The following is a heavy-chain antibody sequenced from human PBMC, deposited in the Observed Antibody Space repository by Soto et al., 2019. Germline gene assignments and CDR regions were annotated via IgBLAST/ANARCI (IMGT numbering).Heavy chain of an antibody. CDR2: IIPIFGTA. Sequence: ASVKVSCKASGGTFSSYAISWVRQAPGQGLEWMGGIIPIFGTANYAQKFQGRVTITADESTSTAYMELSSLRSEDTAVYYCARVYYYGSGLFQNWFDPCGQGTLVNVSS. V-gene: IGHV1-69*13. J-gene: IGHJ5*02. CDR3: ARVYYYGSGLFQNWFDP. D-gene: IGHD3-10*01. CDR1: GGTFSSYA.